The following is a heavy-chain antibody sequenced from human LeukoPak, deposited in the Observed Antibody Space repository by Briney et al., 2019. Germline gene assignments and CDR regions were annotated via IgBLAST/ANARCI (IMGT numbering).Heavy chain of an antibody. CDR3: ARFPLYYYDSSGYYDAFDI. V-gene: IGHV1-2*02. Sequence: GASVKVSCKASGYTFTCYYMHWVRQAPGQGGEGRGWINTNSGGTNYAQKFQGRGTMTRDTAISTAYMELSRLRSDDTAVYYCARFPLYYYDSSGYYDAFDIWGQGTMVTVSS. CDR2: INTNSGGT. D-gene: IGHD3-22*01. J-gene: IGHJ3*02. CDR1: GYTFTCYY.